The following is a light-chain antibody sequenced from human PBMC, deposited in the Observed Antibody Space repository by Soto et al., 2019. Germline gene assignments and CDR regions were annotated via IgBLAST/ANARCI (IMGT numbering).Light chain of an antibody. V-gene: IGLV2-23*02. CDR1: SSDVGSYNL. J-gene: IGLJ2*01. CDR2: EVS. Sequence: QSALTQPASVSGSPGQSITISCTGTSSDVGSYNLVSWYQQHPGKAPKLMIYEVSKRPSGVSNRFSGSKSGNTASLTISGLQAGDEADYYCCSYAGSSTFEFGGGTQLTVL. CDR3: CSYAGSSTFE.